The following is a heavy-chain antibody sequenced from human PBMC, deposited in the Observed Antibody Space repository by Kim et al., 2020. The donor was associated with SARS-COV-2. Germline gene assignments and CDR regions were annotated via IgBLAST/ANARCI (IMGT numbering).Heavy chain of an antibody. Sequence: ASVKVSCKASGYTFTSYAMHWVRQAPGQRLEWMGWINAGNGNTKYSQKFQGRVTITRDTSASTAYMELSSLRSEDTAVYYCAREEWQQLAQSPQIDPWGQGTLVTVSS. J-gene: IGHJ5*02. CDR2: INAGNGNT. V-gene: IGHV1-3*01. D-gene: IGHD6-13*01. CDR3: AREEWQQLAQSPQIDP. CDR1: GYTFTSYA.